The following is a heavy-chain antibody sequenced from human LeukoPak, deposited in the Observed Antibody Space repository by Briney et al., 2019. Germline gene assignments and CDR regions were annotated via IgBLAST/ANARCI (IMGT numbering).Heavy chain of an antibody. CDR1: GGSISSSNW. J-gene: IGHJ5*02. CDR2: IYHSGST. Sequence: PSGTLSLTCAVSGGSISSSNWWSWVRQPPGKGLEWIGGIYHSGSTNYNPSLKSRVTISVDKSKNQFSLKLSSVTAADTAVYYCAGAAYSSSWFNWFDPWGQGTLVTVSS. CDR3: AGAAYSSSWFNWFDP. D-gene: IGHD6-13*01. V-gene: IGHV4-4*02.